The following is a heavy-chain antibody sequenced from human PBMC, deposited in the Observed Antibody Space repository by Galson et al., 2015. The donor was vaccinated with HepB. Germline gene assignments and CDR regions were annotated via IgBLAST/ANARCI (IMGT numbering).Heavy chain of an antibody. D-gene: IGHD2-2*01. Sequence: SVKVSCKASGGTFSSYAISWVRQAPGQGLEWMGGIIPIFGTANYAQKFQGRVTITADESTSTAYMELSSLRSEDTAVYYCARGPYCSSTSCYHDYWGQGTLVTVSS. CDR2: IIPIFGTA. J-gene: IGHJ4*02. CDR1: GGTFSSYA. CDR3: ARGPYCSSTSCYHDY. V-gene: IGHV1-69*13.